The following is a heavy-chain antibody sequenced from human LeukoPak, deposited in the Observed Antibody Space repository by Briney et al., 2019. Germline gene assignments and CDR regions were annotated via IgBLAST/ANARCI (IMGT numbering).Heavy chain of an antibody. D-gene: IGHD6-19*01. CDR3: AKAPRANSSGWYSYFDY. J-gene: IGHJ4*02. CDR2: ISYDGSNK. Sequence: GRSLRLSCAASGFTFSSYGMHWVRQAPGKGLEWVAVISYDGSNKYYADSVKGRFTISRDNSKSTLYLQMNSLRAEDTAVYYCAKAPRANSSGWYSYFDYWGQGTLVTVSS. CDR1: GFTFSSYG. V-gene: IGHV3-30*18.